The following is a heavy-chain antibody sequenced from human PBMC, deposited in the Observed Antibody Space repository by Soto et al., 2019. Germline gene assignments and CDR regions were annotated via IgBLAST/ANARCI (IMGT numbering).Heavy chain of an antibody. J-gene: IGHJ3*02. CDR1: GFTFSSYA. CDR3: AKSMERGAYDYIWGNYHDAFDI. V-gene: IGHV3-23*01. Sequence: GGSLRLSCAASGFTFSSYAMSWVRQAPGKGLEWVSEISGSGGSTYYADSVKGRFTISRDNSKNTLYLQMNSLRAEDTAVYYCAKSMERGAYDYIWGNYHDAFDIWGQGTMVTVSS. CDR2: ISGSGGST. D-gene: IGHD3-16*02.